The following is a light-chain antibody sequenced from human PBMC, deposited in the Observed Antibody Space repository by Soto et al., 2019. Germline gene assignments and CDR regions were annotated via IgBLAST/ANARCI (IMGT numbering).Light chain of an antibody. V-gene: IGKV3-15*01. CDR3: QQYDSWPPSWT. CDR1: QSVSSN. J-gene: IGKJ1*01. Sequence: EIVMTQSPATLSVSPGERATLSCRASQSVSSNLACYQQKPGQAPRLLIFGASTRATGIPARFSGSGSGTEFTLAISSLQSEDFAVYYCQQYDSWPPSWTFGQGTKVGIE. CDR2: GAS.